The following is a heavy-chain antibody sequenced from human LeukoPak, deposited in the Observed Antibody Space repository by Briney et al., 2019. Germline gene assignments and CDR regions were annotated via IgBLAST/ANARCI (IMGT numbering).Heavy chain of an antibody. V-gene: IGHV1-18*01. Sequence: ASVKVSCKDSGYTFTSYGIRWVRQAPGQGLEWMGWISTYNGDTNYAQKLQGRVTMTTDTSTSTAYMALRSLRSDDTAVYYCARDHNWVVDYWGQGTLVTVSS. J-gene: IGHJ4*02. CDR2: ISTYNGDT. D-gene: IGHD1-1*01. CDR3: ARDHNWVVDY. CDR1: GYTFTSYG.